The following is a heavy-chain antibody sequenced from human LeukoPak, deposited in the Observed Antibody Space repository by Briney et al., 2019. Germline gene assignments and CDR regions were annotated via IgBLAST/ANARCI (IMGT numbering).Heavy chain of an antibody. CDR1: GFTFSSYA. CDR3: AKVVISWGPTSQDY. V-gene: IGHV3-23*01. Sequence: GGSPRLSCAASGFTFSSYAMSWVRQAPGKGLDWVSTISGNGGNTYYADSVKGRFTISRDNSKDTLYLQINTLRAEDMAVYYCAKVVISWGPTSQDYWGQGTLVTVSS. J-gene: IGHJ4*02. CDR2: ISGNGGNT. D-gene: IGHD6-13*01.